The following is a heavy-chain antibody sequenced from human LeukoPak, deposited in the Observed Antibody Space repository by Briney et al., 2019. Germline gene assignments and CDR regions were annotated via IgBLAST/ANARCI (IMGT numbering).Heavy chain of an antibody. V-gene: IGHV1-8*01. J-gene: IGHJ6*02. Sequence: ASVKVSCKASGYTFTSYDINWVRQATGQGLEWVGWMNPNSGNTGYAQKFQGRVTMTRNTSISTAYMELSRLRSEDTAVYYCARANDFWRGYYVLDVWGQGTTVTVSS. CDR1: GYTFTSYD. CDR3: ARANDFWRGYYVLDV. CDR2: MNPNSGNT. D-gene: IGHD3-3*01.